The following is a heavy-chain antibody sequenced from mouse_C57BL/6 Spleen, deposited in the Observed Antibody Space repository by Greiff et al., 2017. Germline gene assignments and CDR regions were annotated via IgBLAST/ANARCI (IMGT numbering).Heavy chain of an antibody. CDR2: IHPNSGST. CDR1: GYTFTSYW. V-gene: IGHV1-64*01. Sequence: QVQLQQPGAELVKPGASVKLSCKASGYTFTSYWMHWVKQRPGQGLEWIGMIHPNSGSTNYNEKFKSKATLTVDKSSSTAYMQLSSLTSEDSAVYYCERAPYYGSSYRYFDVWVTGTTVTVSS. CDR3: ERAPYYGSSYRYFDV. D-gene: IGHD1-1*01. J-gene: IGHJ1*03.